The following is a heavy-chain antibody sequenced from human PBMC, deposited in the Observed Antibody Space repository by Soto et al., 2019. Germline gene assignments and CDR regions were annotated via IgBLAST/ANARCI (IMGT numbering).Heavy chain of an antibody. CDR3: AKEGDYYDSSGYYDY. CDR2: ISYDGSNK. J-gene: IGHJ4*02. D-gene: IGHD3-22*01. V-gene: IGHV3-30*18. CDR1: GFTFSSYG. Sequence: GGSLRLSCAASGFTFSSYGMHWVRQAPGKGLEWVAVISYDGSNKYYADSVKGRFTISRDNSKNTLYLQMNSLRAEDTAVYYCAKEGDYYDSSGYYDYWGQGTLVTVSS.